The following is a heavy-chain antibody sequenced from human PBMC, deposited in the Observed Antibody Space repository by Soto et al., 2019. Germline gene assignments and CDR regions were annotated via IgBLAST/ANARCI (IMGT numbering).Heavy chain of an antibody. CDR2: IYWNDDK. Sequence: SGPTLVNPTQTLTLTCTFSGFSLSTIGVGVGWIRQPPGKALEWLALIYWNDDKRYSPSLKSRLTITKDTSKNQVVLTMTNMDPVDTATYYCAHRRNPYSETSGYYYFPSWGQGTRVTVSS. D-gene: IGHD3-22*01. CDR3: AHRRNPYSETSGYYYFPS. CDR1: GFSLSTIGVG. J-gene: IGHJ1*01. V-gene: IGHV2-5*01.